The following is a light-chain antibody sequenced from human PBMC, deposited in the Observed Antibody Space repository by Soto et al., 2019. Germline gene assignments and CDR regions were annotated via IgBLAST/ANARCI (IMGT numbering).Light chain of an antibody. CDR1: QGVSTN. J-gene: IGKJ5*01. CDR2: GAS. V-gene: IGKV3-15*01. Sequence: EIVLTHSPVTHSLSPGERATLSCRASQGVSTNLAWYQQKPGQAPRLLIYGASTRATGIPDRFSGSGSGTEFTLTIASLKSEDSAVYYCQQYHNWQGITFGQGTRLEIK. CDR3: QQYHNWQGIT.